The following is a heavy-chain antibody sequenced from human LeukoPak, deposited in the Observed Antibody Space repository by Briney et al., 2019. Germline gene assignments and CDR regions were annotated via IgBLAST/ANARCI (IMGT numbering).Heavy chain of an antibody. Sequence: GGSLRLSCAASGFTFSNAWMNWVRQAPGKGLEWVSYISGSGVTIKYADSVKGRFTISRDNARNLLYLQMNSLRAEDTAVYYCARAGHSTLPSHDAFDIWGQGTMATVPS. D-gene: IGHD2/OR15-2a*01. CDR2: ISGSGVTI. V-gene: IGHV3-48*04. CDR3: ARAGHSTLPSHDAFDI. CDR1: GFTFSNAW. J-gene: IGHJ3*02.